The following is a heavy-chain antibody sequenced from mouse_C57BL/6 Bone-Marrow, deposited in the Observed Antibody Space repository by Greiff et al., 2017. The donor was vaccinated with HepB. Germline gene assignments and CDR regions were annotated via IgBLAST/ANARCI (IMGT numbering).Heavy chain of an antibody. V-gene: IGHV1-85*01. CDR3: ASNWGNWYFDV. D-gene: IGHD4-1*01. CDR1: GYTFTSYD. J-gene: IGHJ1*03. Sequence: QVQLKQSGPELVKPGASVKLSCKASGYTFTSYDINWVKQRPGQGLEWIGWIYPRDGSTKYNEKFKGKATLTVDTSSSTAYIELHSLTSEDSAVYFCASNWGNWYFDVWGTGTTVTVSS. CDR2: IYPRDGST.